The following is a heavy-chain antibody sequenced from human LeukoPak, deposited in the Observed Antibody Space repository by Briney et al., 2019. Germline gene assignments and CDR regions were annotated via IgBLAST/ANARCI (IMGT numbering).Heavy chain of an antibody. J-gene: IGHJ4*02. V-gene: IGHV3-11*04. D-gene: IGHD5-18*01. CDR3: ARSDTAMVTLDY. CDR2: ISSSGSTI. CDR1: GFTFSDYY. Sequence: QAGGSLRLSCAASGFTFSDYYMSWIRQAPGKGLEWVSYISSSGSTIYYADSVKGRFTISRDNAKNSLYLQMNSLRAEDTAVYYCARSDTAMVTLDYWGQGTLVTVSS.